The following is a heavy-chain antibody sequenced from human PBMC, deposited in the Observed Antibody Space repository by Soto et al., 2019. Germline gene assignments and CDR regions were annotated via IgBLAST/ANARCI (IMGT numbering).Heavy chain of an antibody. Sequence: SETLSLTCTVSGGSISSSSYYWGWIRQPPGKGLEWIGSIYYSGSTYYNPSLKSRVTISVDTSKNQFSLKLSSVTAADTAVYYCARHVPTAAYNWFDPWGQGTLVTVSS. V-gene: IGHV4-39*01. D-gene: IGHD2-2*01. CDR1: GGSISSSSYY. J-gene: IGHJ5*02. CDR3: ARHVPTAAYNWFDP. CDR2: IYYSGST.